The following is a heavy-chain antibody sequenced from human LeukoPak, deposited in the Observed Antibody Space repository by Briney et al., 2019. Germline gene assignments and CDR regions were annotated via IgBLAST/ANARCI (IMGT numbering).Heavy chain of an antibody. J-gene: IGHJ4*02. CDR3: ASGITGTYFDY. D-gene: IGHD1-7*01. V-gene: IGHV3-53*01. CDR2: IYSGGST. Sequence: GGSLRLSCAASGFTVSSNYMSWVRQAPGKGLEWASVIYSGGSTYYADSVKGRFTISRDNSKNTLYLQMNSLRAEDTAVYYCASGITGTYFDYWGQGTLVTVSS. CDR1: GFTVSSNY.